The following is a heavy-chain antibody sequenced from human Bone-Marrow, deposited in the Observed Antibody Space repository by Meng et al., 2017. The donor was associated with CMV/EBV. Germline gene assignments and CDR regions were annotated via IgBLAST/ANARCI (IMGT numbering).Heavy chain of an antibody. D-gene: IGHD3-10*01. J-gene: IGHJ4*02. V-gene: IGHV3-33*01. Sequence: GESLKISCAASGFTFSRYGMHWVRQAPGKGLEWVSAIWSDGSNEYYADSVKGRFTTSRDNAKNSLYLQMNSLRAEDTAVYYCARDGRFGELFDYWGQGTLVTVSS. CDR1: GFTFSRYG. CDR2: IWSDGSNE. CDR3: ARDGRFGELFDY.